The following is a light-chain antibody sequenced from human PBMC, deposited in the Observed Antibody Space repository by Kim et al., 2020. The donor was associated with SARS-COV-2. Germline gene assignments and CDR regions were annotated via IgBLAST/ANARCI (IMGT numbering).Light chain of an antibody. J-gene: IGKJ2*01. CDR3: KQYKIQPYT. V-gene: IGKV3-15*01. Sequence: EIVMTQSPATLSVSPGERATLSCRASQSVRSNLAWYQQKPGQAPRLLIYGASTRATGIPARFSGSGSGTEFTLTISSLQSEDFAVYYCKQYKIQPYTFGQGTKLEI. CDR1: QSVRSN. CDR2: GAS.